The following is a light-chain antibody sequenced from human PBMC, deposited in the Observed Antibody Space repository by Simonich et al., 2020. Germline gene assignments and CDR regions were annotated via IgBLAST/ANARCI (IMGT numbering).Light chain of an antibody. CDR1: QSVSSCY. Sequence: EIVLTQSPGTLSLSPGERATLSCRASQSVSSCYLAWYQQKPGQAPRLLIYGASSRATGIPDRFSGSWSGTDFTLTISRLEPEDFAVYYCQQYGSSPFTFGPGTKVDIK. V-gene: IGKV3-20*01. CDR2: GAS. J-gene: IGKJ3*01. CDR3: QQYGSSPFT.